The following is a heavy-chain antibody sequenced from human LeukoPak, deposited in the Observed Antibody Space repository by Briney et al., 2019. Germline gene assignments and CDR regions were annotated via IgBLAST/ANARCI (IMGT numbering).Heavy chain of an antibody. D-gene: IGHD3-16*02. CDR3: ARGTAGYHSSYFDY. V-gene: IGHV3-74*01. CDR2: INSDGSAT. J-gene: IGHJ4*03. CDR1: GFTFGSPW. Sequence: GGSLRLSCAASGFTFGSPWMHWVRQAPGKGLVWVSRINSDGSATAYADSVKGRFTISRDNAENTLYLQMNSLRAEDTAVYYCARGTAGYHSSYFDYWGQGTLVTVSS.